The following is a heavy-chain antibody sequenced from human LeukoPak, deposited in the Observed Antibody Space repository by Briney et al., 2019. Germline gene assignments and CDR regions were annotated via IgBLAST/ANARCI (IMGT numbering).Heavy chain of an antibody. Sequence: GRFLRLSCAASGFTFSSYGMHWVRPAPGKGLEWVAVIWYDGSNKYYADSVKGRFTISRDNCKNTLYLQMNSLRAEDTAVYYCARDLRGPTDYWGQGTLVTVSS. CDR2: IWYDGSNK. J-gene: IGHJ4*02. D-gene: IGHD3-16*01. V-gene: IGHV3-33*01. CDR3: ARDLRGPTDY. CDR1: GFTFSSYG.